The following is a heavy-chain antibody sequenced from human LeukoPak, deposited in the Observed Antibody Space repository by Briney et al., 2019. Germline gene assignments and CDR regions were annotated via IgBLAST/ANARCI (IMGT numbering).Heavy chain of an antibody. Sequence: GGSLRLSCAASGFAVSSNYMSWVRQAPGKGLEWVSVIYSGGSTYYADSVKGRFTISRDNSKNTLYLQMNSLRAEDTAVYYCAGDGYGGSFSDYYYYYMDVWGKGTTVTVSS. J-gene: IGHJ6*03. D-gene: IGHD1-26*01. V-gene: IGHV3-53*01. CDR3: AGDGYGGSFSDYYYYYMDV. CDR2: IYSGGST. CDR1: GFAVSSNY.